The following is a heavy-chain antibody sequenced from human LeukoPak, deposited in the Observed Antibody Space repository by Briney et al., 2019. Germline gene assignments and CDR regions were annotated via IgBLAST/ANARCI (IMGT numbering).Heavy chain of an antibody. J-gene: IGHJ4*02. CDR2: INPNSGGT. D-gene: IGHD3-10*01. CDR1: GYTFTDFY. V-gene: IGHV1-2*02. CDR3: ARDLSYYGSGSYYFDY. Sequence: ASVKVSCKTSGYTFTDFYIHWVRQAPGQGLEWMGWINPNSGGTNYAQKFQGRVTMTRDTSISTAYMELSRLTSDDTAIYYCARDLSYYGSGSYYFDYWSQGTLVTVSS.